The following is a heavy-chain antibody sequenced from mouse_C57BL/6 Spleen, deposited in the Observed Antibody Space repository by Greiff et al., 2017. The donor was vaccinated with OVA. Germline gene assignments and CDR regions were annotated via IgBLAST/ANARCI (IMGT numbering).Heavy chain of an antibody. Sequence: QVQLQQPGAELVMPGASVKLSCKASGYTFTSYWMHWVKQRPGQGLEWIGEIDPSDSYTNYNQKFKGKSTLTVDKSSSTAYMQLSSLTSEDSAVDYCAREGVRGAMDYWGQGTSVTVAS. CDR1: GYTFTSYW. V-gene: IGHV1-69*01. CDR2: IDPSDSYT. J-gene: IGHJ4*01. D-gene: IGHD2-2*01. CDR3: AREGVRGAMDY.